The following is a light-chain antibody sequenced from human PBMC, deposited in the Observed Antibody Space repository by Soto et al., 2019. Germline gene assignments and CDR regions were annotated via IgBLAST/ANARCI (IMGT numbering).Light chain of an antibody. Sequence: EIVMTQSPATLPVSPGEGATLSCRASRSVNSNIAGYQQRPGQAPRLLIYGASTRATGIPARFSVNGSGTEFTLTISSLHSEDFAVYYCQQYQHWPLAFGGGTKIDIK. V-gene: IGKV3-15*01. CDR2: GAS. CDR3: QQYQHWPLA. CDR1: RSVNSN. J-gene: IGKJ4*01.